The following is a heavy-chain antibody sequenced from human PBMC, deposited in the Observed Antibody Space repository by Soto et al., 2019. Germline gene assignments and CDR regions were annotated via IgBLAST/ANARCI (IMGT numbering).Heavy chain of an antibody. J-gene: IGHJ1*01. CDR2: IYYSGST. CDR1: GGSISSGGYY. Sequence: QVQLQESGPGLVKPSQTLSLTCTVSGGSISSGGYYWSWIRQHPGKVLEWIGYIYYSGSTYYNPSLKSRVTISVDTSKNQFSLKLSSVTAADTAVYYCASESVCSGGSCPSFQHWGQGTLVTVSS. CDR3: ASESVCSGGSCPSFQH. V-gene: IGHV4-31*03. D-gene: IGHD2-15*01.